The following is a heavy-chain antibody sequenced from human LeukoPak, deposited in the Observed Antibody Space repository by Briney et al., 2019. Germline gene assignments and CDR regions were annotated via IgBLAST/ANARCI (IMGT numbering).Heavy chain of an antibody. D-gene: IGHD3-16*02. CDR3: ARALFNYVWGSYRYTD. J-gene: IGHJ4*02. V-gene: IGHV1-8*01. CDR2: MNPNSGNT. CDR1: GYTFTSYD. Sequence: ASVKVSCKASGYTFTSYDINWVRQATGQGLEWMGWMNPNSGNTGYAQKFQGRVTMTRNTSISTAYMELSSLRSEDTAVYYCARALFNYVWGSYRYTDWGQGTLVTVSS.